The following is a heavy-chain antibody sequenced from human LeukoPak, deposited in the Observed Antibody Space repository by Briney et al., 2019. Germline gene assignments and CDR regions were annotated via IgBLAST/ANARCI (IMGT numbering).Heavy chain of an antibody. Sequence: PSETLSLTCTVSGGSTSSSSYYWGWIRQPPGKGLEWIGSIYYSGSTYYNPSLKSRVTISVDTSKNQFSLKLSSVTAADTAVYYCASPNLSLGYCSSTSCYVWDAFDIWGQGTMVTVSS. J-gene: IGHJ3*02. CDR1: GGSTSSSSYY. CDR3: ASPNLSLGYCSSTSCYVWDAFDI. D-gene: IGHD2-2*01. V-gene: IGHV4-39*01. CDR2: IYYSGST.